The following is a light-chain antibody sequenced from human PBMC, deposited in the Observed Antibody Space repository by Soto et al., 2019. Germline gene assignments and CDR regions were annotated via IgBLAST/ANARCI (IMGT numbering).Light chain of an antibody. Sequence: QSVLTQPPSASGTPGQRITISCSGSSSNIGSHTVSWYRHLPGTAPKLLIYSNNQRPSGVPDRFSGSKSGTSASLAISGLQSDDEADYYCAAWDGGLWAGVFGGGTQLTVL. CDR1: SSNIGSHT. CDR3: AAWDGGLWAGV. CDR2: SNN. V-gene: IGLV1-44*01. J-gene: IGLJ2*01.